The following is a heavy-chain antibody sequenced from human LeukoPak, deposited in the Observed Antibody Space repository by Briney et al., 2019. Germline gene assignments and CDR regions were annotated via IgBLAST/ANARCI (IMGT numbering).Heavy chain of an antibody. CDR2: ISWNSGSI. D-gene: IGHD3-10*01. CDR1: GFTFDDYA. CDR3: AKDNYYGSGLGGYGMDV. Sequence: GRSLRLSCAASGFTFDDYAMHWVRQAPGKGLECVSGISWNSGSIGYAASVKGRFTISRDNAKNSLYLQMNSLRAEDTALYYCAKDNYYGSGLGGYGMDVWGQGTTVTVSS. V-gene: IGHV3-9*01. J-gene: IGHJ6*02.